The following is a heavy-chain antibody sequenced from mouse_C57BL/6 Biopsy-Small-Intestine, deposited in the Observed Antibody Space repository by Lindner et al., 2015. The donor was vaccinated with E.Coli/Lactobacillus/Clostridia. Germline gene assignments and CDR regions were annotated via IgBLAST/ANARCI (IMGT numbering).Heavy chain of an antibody. CDR3: ARYGPFYAMDY. J-gene: IGHJ4*01. Sequence: VQLQESGPELVKPGASVKISCKASGYAFSSSWMNWAKQKPGQGLEWIGYINPYNDDTKYNEKFKGKATLSSNKSSSTAYMELSGLTSEDSAVYYCARYGPFYAMDYWGKGTSVTVSS. V-gene: IGHV1-14*01. D-gene: IGHD1-1*02. CDR2: INPYNDDT. CDR1: GYAFSSSW.